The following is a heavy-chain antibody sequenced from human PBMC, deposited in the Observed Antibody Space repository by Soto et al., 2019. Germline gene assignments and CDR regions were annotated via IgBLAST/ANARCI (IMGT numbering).Heavy chain of an antibody. CDR2: IKQDGSEK. J-gene: IGHJ4*02. CDR1: GFTFSSYW. Sequence: EVQLVESGGGLVQPGGSLRLSCAASGFTFSSYWMTWVRQAPGKGLEWVDNIKQDGSEKYYVDSVKGRFSISRDNAKNSLYLQMNSLRAEDTDVYYCAVHQPARDYWCQGTLVTVSS. D-gene: IGHD6-6*01. CDR3: AVHQPARDY. V-gene: IGHV3-7*01.